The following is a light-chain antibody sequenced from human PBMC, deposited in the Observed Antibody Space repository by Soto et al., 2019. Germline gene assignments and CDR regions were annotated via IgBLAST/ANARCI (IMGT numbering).Light chain of an antibody. CDR2: DAS. CDR3: QQYTSYSWT. V-gene: IGKV1-5*01. Sequence: DIPMTQSPSTLSASVGDRVTITGRASQSINSWLAWYQQKPGKAPQILIYDASTLKSGVPSRFSASGSGTEFTLIISSLQPDDFATYYCQQYTSYSWTFGQGTKVDIK. J-gene: IGKJ1*01. CDR1: QSINSW.